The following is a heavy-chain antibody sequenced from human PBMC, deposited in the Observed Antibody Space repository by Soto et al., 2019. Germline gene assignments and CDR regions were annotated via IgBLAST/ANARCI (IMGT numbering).Heavy chain of an antibody. CDR3: GRDFYYDFWSGYYRLDY. Sequence: ASVKVSCKASGYTFTSYYIHWVRQAPGQGLEWMAIVNPTGGSTNYAQKFQGRVTVTSDTSTSTAYMELKSLRSDDTAVYYCGRDFYYDFWSGYYRLDYWGQGTLVTVSS. CDR1: GYTFTSYY. CDR2: VNPTGGST. D-gene: IGHD3-3*01. V-gene: IGHV1-46*01. J-gene: IGHJ4*02.